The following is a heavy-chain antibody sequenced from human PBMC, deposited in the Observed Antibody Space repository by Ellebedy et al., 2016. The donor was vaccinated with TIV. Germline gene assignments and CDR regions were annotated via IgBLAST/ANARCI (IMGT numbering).Heavy chain of an antibody. CDR3: ARVVPFGEFKSWFDP. CDR2: IYYSGTT. J-gene: IGHJ5*02. CDR1: GASISSSGSY. Sequence: MPSETLSLTCTVSGASISSSGSYWGWIRQPPGKGLEWIGSIYYSGTTYYNPSLKSRTNISVDTSKNQFSLTLTSVTAADTAVYYCARVVPFGEFKSWFDPWGQGTLVTVSS. V-gene: IGHV4-39*07. D-gene: IGHD3-10*01.